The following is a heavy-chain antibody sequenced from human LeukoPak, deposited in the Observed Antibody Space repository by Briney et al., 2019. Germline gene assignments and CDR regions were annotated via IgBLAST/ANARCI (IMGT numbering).Heavy chain of an antibody. J-gene: IGHJ4*02. Sequence: GGSLRLSCAASGFTYSSYGMHWVRQAPGKGLEWVAFIRYDGSNKYYADSVKGRFTISRDNAKNSLYLQMNSLRAEDTAVYYCARVVYGTLHFDYWGQGTLVTVSS. V-gene: IGHV3-30*02. CDR1: GFTYSSYG. D-gene: IGHD4-17*01. CDR3: ARVVYGTLHFDY. CDR2: IRYDGSNK.